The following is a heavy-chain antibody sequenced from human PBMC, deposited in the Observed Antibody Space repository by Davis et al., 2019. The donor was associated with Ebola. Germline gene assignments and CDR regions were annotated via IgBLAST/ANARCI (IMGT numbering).Heavy chain of an antibody. Sequence: GESLKISCAASGFTFSSYGMHWVRQAPGKGLEWVAVIWYDGSNKYYADSVKGRFTISRDNSKNTLYLQMNSLRAEDTAVYYCARVPYSSGWNLFDYWGQGTLVTVSS. D-gene: IGHD6-19*01. CDR3: ARVPYSSGWNLFDY. CDR2: IWYDGSNK. V-gene: IGHV3-33*01. CDR1: GFTFSSYG. J-gene: IGHJ4*02.